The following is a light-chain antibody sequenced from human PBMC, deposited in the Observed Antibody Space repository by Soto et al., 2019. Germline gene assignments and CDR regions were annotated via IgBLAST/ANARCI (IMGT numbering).Light chain of an antibody. Sequence: QSALTQPRSVSGSPGQSVTISCTGTSSHVGGYNYVSWYQQYPGKAPKLIIYDVSKRPSGVPHRFSGSKSGNTASLTISGLQAEDEADYYCCSYAGTDTLWVFGGGTKLTVL. V-gene: IGLV2-11*01. CDR2: DVS. CDR3: CSYAGTDTLWV. J-gene: IGLJ3*02. CDR1: SSHVGGYNY.